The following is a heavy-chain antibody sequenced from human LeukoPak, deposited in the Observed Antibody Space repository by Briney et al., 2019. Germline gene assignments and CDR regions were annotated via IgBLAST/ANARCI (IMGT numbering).Heavy chain of an antibody. D-gene: IGHD6-13*01. J-gene: IGHJ4*02. V-gene: IGHV4-59*01. CDR3: ARGEGYSSSPDYFDY. CDR2: IYYSGST. CDR1: GGSISSYY. Sequence: PSETLSLTCTVSGGSISSYYWSWIRQPPGKGLEWIGYIYYSGSTNYNPSLKSRVTISVDTSKNQFSLRLSSVTAADTAVYYCARGEGYSSSPDYFDYWGQGTLVTVSS.